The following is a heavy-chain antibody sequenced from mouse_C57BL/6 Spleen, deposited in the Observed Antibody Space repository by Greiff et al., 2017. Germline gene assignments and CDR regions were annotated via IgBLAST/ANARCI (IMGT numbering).Heavy chain of an antibody. Sequence: EVNVVESGGGLVQPGGSVKLSCVASGFSFSNYWMNWVRQSPEKGLEWVAQIRLKSDNYATHYAESVKGRFTISRDDSKSSVYLHMNNLRAEDTGIYYCTDAYGAYWGQGTLVTVSA. CDR2: IRLKSDNYAT. D-gene: IGHD1-1*01. CDR3: TDAYGAY. V-gene: IGHV6-3*01. CDR1: GFSFSNYW. J-gene: IGHJ3*01.